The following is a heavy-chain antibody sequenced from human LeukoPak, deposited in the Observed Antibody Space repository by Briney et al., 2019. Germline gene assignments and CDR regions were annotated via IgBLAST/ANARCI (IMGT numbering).Heavy chain of an antibody. D-gene: IGHD3-22*01. V-gene: IGHV3-74*01. CDR3: ARDRDDSSGYYDY. CDR2: INSDASST. J-gene: IGHJ4*02. Sequence: GGSLRLSCAASGFTFSSYWMHWVRQAPGKGLVWVSRINSDASSTSYADSVKGRFTISRDNAKNTLYLQMNSLRAEDTAVYYCARDRDDSSGYYDYWGQGTLVTVSS. CDR1: GFTFSSYW.